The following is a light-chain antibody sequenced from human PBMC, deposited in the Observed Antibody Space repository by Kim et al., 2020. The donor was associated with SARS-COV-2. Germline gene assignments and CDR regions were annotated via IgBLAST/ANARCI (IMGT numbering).Light chain of an antibody. Sequence: DIQMTQSPSSLSASVGDSVTITCRASQSVTTFVTWHQQKPGKAPKVLIETTSTLRSGVSSRFSGSGSGTDFTLTINSLQPEDFATYYCQQYYNVPITFGGGTRLEIK. CDR3: QQYYNVPIT. V-gene: IGKV1-39*01. CDR2: TTS. CDR1: QSVTTF. J-gene: IGKJ4*01.